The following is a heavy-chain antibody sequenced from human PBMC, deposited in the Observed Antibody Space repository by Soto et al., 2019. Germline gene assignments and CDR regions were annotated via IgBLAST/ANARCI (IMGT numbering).Heavy chain of an antibody. Sequence: SETLSLTCAVSGVSISSNHWWGWFRQPPGKGLEWIGEVFDSGYTRYNPSLKSRFTISVDRSKKQFSLKLSSLTAADTAVYYCARVMEGGPYSWFGRWGREPWSPSPQ. J-gene: IGHJ5*02. CDR2: VFDSGYT. CDR1: GVSISSNHW. D-gene: IGHD2-8*01. V-gene: IGHV4-4*02. CDR3: ARVMEGGPYSWFGR.